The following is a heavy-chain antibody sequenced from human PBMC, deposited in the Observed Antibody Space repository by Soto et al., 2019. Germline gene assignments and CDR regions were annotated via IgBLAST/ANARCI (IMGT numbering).Heavy chain of an antibody. CDR1: GFTFDDYA. J-gene: IGHJ6*02. CDR2: ISWNSGSI. CDR3: AKDIRRGVYYYYGMDV. Sequence: EVQLVESGGGLVQPGRSLRLSCAASGFTFDDYAMHWVRQAPGKGLEWVSGISWNSGSIGYADSVKGRFTISRDNAKNSLYLQMNSLRAEDTALYYCAKDIRRGVYYYYGMDVWGQGTTVTVSS. D-gene: IGHD3-16*01. V-gene: IGHV3-9*01.